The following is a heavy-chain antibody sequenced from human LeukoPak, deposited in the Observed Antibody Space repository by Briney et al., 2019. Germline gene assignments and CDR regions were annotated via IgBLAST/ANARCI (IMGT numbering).Heavy chain of an antibody. CDR1: GFTFSSYE. V-gene: IGHV3-48*03. D-gene: IGHD3-16*01. CDR2: ISSSGSTI. CDR3: ARVTGELWILGIVY. Sequence: GGSLRLSCAASGFTFSSYEMNWVRQAPGKGLEWVSYISSSGSTIYYADSVKGRFTISRDNAKNSLYLQMNSLRAEDTAVYYCARVTGELWILGIVYWGQGTLVTVSS. J-gene: IGHJ4*02.